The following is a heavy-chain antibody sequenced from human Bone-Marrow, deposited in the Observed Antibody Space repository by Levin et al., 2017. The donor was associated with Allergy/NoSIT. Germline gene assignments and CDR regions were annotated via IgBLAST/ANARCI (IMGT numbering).Heavy chain of an antibody. V-gene: IGHV3-30-3*01. CDR3: ARDTLSSSGWFYYCGMDV. CDR2: ISYDGSNK. D-gene: IGHD6-19*01. J-gene: IGHJ6*02. CDR1: GFTFSNYA. Sequence: GESLKISCAASGFTFSNYAMHWVRQAPGKGLDWVAVISYDGSNKFYSDSVKGRFTISRDNSKNTLYLQMNSLRAEDTALYYCARDTLSSSGWFYYCGMDVWGQGTTVTVSS.